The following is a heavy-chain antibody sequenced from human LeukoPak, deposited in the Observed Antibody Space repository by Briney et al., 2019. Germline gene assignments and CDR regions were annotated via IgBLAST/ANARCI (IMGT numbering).Heavy chain of an antibody. V-gene: IGHV3-20*04. D-gene: IGHD1-26*01. CDR2: IYWNGDST. J-gene: IGHJ4*02. CDR3: ARGFRCSGSSPRDY. Sequence: GGSLRLSCAASGFTFDDYGMTWVRQAPGKGLEWVSGIYWNGDSTGYADSVKGRFIISRDNAKNSLYLQMNSLRAEDTALYYCARGFRCSGSSPRDYWGQGTLVTVSS. CDR1: GFTFDDYG.